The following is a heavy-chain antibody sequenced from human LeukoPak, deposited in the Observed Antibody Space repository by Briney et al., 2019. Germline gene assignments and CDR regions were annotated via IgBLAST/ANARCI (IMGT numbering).Heavy chain of an antibody. CDR1: GFTFSSYE. CDR3: AKNGDRGAYCTGGTCYPYFYYYMDV. Sequence: GGSLRLSCAASGFTFSSYEMNWVRQAPGKGLEWVSSISSTGGTTYYADSVKGRFTISRDNSKNTLYLQMNSLRAEDTAIYYCAKNGDRGAYCTGGTCYPYFYYYMDVWGKGTTVTI. V-gene: IGHV3-23*01. J-gene: IGHJ6*03. CDR2: ISSTGGTT. D-gene: IGHD2-15*01.